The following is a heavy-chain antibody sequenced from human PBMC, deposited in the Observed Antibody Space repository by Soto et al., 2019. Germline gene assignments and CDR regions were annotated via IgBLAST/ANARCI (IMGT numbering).Heavy chain of an antibody. V-gene: IGHV3-21*01. CDR3: ARESEDLTSNFDY. Sequence: PGGSLRLSCAASGFTFTRYSMNWVRQAPGKGLEWVSPISSTTNYIYYADSMKGRFTVSRDNAKNSVYLEMNSLSAEDTALYYCARESEDLTSNFDYWGQGTLVTLSS. J-gene: IGHJ4*02. CDR2: ISSTTNYI. CDR1: GFTFTRYS.